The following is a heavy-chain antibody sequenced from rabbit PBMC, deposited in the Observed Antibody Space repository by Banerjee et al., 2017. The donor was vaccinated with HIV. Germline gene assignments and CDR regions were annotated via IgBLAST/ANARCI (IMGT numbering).Heavy chain of an antibody. CDR1: GFDFSSYY. Sequence: QLVESGGDLVKPGASLTLSCKASGFDFSSYYMSWVRQAPGKGLEWIGYIDPLFGSTYYASWVNGRFTISSHNAQNTLYLQLNSLTAADTATYFCARDLAGVIGWNFNFWGPGTLVTVS. CDR3: ARDLAGVIGWNFNF. V-gene: IGHV1S7*01. CDR2: IDPLFGST. J-gene: IGHJ6*01. D-gene: IGHD4-1*01.